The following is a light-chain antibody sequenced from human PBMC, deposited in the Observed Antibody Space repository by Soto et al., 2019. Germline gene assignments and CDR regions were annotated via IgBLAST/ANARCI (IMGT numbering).Light chain of an antibody. CDR2: GAS. V-gene: IGKV3-20*01. CDR3: HQHAISPRA. CDR1: QSVSSSY. Sequence: EMVLTQSPGTLSLSPGERATLSCRASQSVSSSYLAWYQQKPGQSPRLLIYGASSRATGIPDRFSGSGSGTDFTLTISRLDGGDFALYYCHQHAISPRAVGQGPKVGI. J-gene: IGKJ1*01.